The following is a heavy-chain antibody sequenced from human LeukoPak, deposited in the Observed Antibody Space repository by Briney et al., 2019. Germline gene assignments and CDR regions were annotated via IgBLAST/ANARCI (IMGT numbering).Heavy chain of an antibody. D-gene: IGHD4-17*01. J-gene: IGHJ5*02. CDR1: GGSFSGYY. Sequence: SETLSLTCAVYGGSFSGYYWSWIRQPPGKGMEWIWEINHSGSTNYNPSLKSRVTISVDTSKNQFSLKLSSVTAADTAVYYCASTRYYGDYVYWFDPWGQGTLVTVSS. V-gene: IGHV4-34*01. CDR2: INHSGST. CDR3: ASTRYYGDYVYWFDP.